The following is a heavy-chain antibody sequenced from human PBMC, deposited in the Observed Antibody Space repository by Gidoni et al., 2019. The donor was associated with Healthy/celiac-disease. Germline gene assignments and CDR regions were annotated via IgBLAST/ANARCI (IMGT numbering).Heavy chain of an antibody. CDR3: ASVLGDRDISWYYFDY. V-gene: IGHV4-59*01. D-gene: IGHD6-13*01. J-gene: IGHJ4*02. Sequence: QVQLQESGPVLVKPSETLSLTCTVSGGSISSYYWSWIRQPPGKGMEWIGYIYYSGSTNYNPSLKSRVTISVDTSKNQFSLKLSSVTAADTAVYYCASVLGDRDISWYYFDYWGQGTLVTVSS. CDR1: GGSISSYY. CDR2: IYYSGST.